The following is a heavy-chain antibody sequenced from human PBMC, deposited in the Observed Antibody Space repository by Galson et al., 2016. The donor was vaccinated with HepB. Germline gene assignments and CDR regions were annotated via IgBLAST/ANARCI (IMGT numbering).Heavy chain of an antibody. D-gene: IGHD5-18*01. CDR3: AGGGYSYGYLRL. Sequence: QSGAEVKKAGESLRISCKGTEYSFTSNWINWVRQRPGQGLEWMGTIDLSDSYMSYSPTFGGHVTMSADKSISTAYLQWSSLEASDTATYYCAGGGYSYGYLRLWGQGTLVTVSS. CDR1: EYSFTSNW. V-gene: IGHV5-10-1*01. J-gene: IGHJ4*01. CDR2: IDLSDSYM.